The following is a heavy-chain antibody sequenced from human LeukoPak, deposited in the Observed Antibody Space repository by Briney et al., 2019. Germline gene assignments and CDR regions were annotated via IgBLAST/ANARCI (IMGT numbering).Heavy chain of an antibody. CDR3: VKDVVGATTPYYFDY. Sequence: GGSLRLSCAASGFPFDDYAMHWVRHAPGKGLEWVSGISWNSGSMGYADSVKGRFTISRDNAKNSLYPQMNSLRAEDTALYYCVKDVVGATTPYYFDYWGQGTLVTVSS. V-gene: IGHV3-9*01. J-gene: IGHJ4*02. CDR2: ISWNSGSM. CDR1: GFPFDDYA. D-gene: IGHD1-26*01.